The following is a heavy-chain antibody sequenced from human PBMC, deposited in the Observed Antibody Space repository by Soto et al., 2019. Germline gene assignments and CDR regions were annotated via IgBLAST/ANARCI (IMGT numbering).Heavy chain of an antibody. V-gene: IGHV3-33*01. CDR3: ARNSAESWVVFDN. CDR2: IWYDGSNK. D-gene: IGHD6-13*01. CDR1: GLTFSSYG. Sequence: GGSMRLSCAASGLTFSSYGMHWIRQAPGKGLEGVAVIWYDGSNKYYADSVKGRFTSSRVNSKNTLYLQMSSLRAEDTAVYYCARNSAESWVVFDNWGQGTLVTVAS. J-gene: IGHJ4*02.